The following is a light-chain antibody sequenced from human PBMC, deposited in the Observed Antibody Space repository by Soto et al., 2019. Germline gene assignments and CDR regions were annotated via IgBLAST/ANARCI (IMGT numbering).Light chain of an antibody. V-gene: IGLV2-14*01. CDR2: DVS. Sequence: QSALTQPASVSGSPGHSITISCTGTSSDVGGYNYVSWYQQHPGKAPKLMIYDVSNRPSGVSNRFSGSKSGNTASLTISGLQAEDEAAYYCSSYTSSTTDVFRTGTKVPVL. CDR1: SSDVGGYNY. CDR3: SSYTSSTTDV. J-gene: IGLJ1*01.